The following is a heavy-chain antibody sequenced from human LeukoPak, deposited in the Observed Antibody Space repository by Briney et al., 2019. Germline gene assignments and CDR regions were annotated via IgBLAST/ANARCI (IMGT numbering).Heavy chain of an antibody. CDR3: ARGGGFFPRTPLDY. CDR1: GGSFSGYY. Sequence: SETLSLTCAVYGGSFSGYYWSWIRQPPGKGLEWIGEINHSGSTNYNPSLKSRVTISVDTSKNQFSLKLSSVTAADTAVYYCARGGGFFPRTPLDYWGQGTLVTVSS. J-gene: IGHJ4*02. CDR2: INHSGST. D-gene: IGHD3-3*01. V-gene: IGHV4-34*01.